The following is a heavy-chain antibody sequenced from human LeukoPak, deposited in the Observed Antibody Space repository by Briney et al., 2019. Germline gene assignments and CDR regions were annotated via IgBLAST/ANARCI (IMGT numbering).Heavy chain of an antibody. Sequence: GGSLRLSCAASGFTFISYWMNWVRQAPGKGLVWASRIASDGSSTTYADSVKGRFSISRDNAKNTLYLQMNSLRVEDTAVYYCARGRPHGNDYWGQGTLVTVSS. V-gene: IGHV3-74*01. J-gene: IGHJ4*02. D-gene: IGHD4-23*01. CDR3: ARGRPHGNDY. CDR2: IASDGSST. CDR1: GFTFISYW.